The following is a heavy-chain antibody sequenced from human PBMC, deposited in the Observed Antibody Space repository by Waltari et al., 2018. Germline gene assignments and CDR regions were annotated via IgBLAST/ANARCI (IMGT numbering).Heavy chain of an antibody. CDR2: IIPIFGKT. Sequence: QVQLVQSGAEVKKPGSSVKVSCKASGGTFSSYAISWVRQAPGQGLEWMGGIIPIFGKTNDAQKYQGRVTITADESTSTAYMELSSLRSEETAVYYCARLNGGYDRSLDYWGQGTLVTVSS. V-gene: IGHV1-69*13. J-gene: IGHJ4*02. CDR1: GGTFSSYA. CDR3: ARLNGGYDRSLDY. D-gene: IGHD5-12*01.